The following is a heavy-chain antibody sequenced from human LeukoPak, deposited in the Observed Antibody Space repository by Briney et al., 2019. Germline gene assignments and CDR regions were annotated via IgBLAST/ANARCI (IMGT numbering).Heavy chain of an antibody. Sequence: VASVKVSCKASGGTFSSYAISWVRQAPGQGLEWMGGIIPIFGTANYAQKFQGRVTITTDESTSTAYMELSSLRSEDTAVYYCARGRKKGDSSSWNGWFDPWGQGTLVTVSS. J-gene: IGHJ5*02. CDR3: ARGRKKGDSSSWNGWFDP. CDR1: GGTFSSYA. V-gene: IGHV1-69*05. D-gene: IGHD6-13*01. CDR2: IIPIFGTA.